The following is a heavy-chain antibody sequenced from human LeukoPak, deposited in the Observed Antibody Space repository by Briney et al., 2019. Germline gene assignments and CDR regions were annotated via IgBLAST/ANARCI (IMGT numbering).Heavy chain of an antibody. CDR3: ARDRGDFYDSGSYDS. J-gene: IGHJ4*02. CDR2: IYYTGST. CDR1: GASVRGGSYR. D-gene: IGHD3-10*01. V-gene: IGHV4-61*01. Sequence: SETLSLTCTVSGASVRGGSYRWSWVRQPPGKALDWIGYIYYTGSTKYNPSLKSRVTISIDTSKSQFSLKLTSVTAADTAVYYCARDRGDFYDSGSYDSWGPGALVTVSS.